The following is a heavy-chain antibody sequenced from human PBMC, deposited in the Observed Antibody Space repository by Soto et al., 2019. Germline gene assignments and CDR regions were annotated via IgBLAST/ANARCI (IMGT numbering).Heavy chain of an antibody. CDR1: GYTFTSYG. D-gene: IGHD6-19*01. Sequence: QVQLVQSGAEVKKPGASVKVSCKASGYTFTSYGISWVRQAPGQGLEWMGWIRVYNGNTNYAQKLQGRVTMTTDTSTSTAYMELRSLRSDDTAVYYCASSSIPGGYYYGMDVWGQGTTVTVSS. CDR2: IRVYNGNT. V-gene: IGHV1-18*04. J-gene: IGHJ6*02. CDR3: ASSSIPGGYYYGMDV.